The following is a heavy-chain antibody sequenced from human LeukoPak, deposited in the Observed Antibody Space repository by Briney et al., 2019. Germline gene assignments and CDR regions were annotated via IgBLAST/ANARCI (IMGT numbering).Heavy chain of an antibody. CDR2: IYHSGST. D-gene: IGHD3-10*01. J-gene: IGHJ4*02. CDR3: VRVPYYYDSGSYHPRFFDY. V-gene: IGHV4-38-2*01. CDR1: GYSTSTGYY. Sequence: SETLSLTCAVSGYSTSTGYYWGWIRQPPGKGLEWIGSIYHSGSTNYNPSLESRATISVDTSKNQFSLRLSSVTAADTAVYYCVRVPYYYDSGSYHPRFFDYWGQGTLVTVSS.